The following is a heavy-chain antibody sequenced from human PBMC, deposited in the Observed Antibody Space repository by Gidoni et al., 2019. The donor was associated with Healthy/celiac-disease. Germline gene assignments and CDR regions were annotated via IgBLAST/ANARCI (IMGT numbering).Heavy chain of an antibody. CDR2: MKEDGGEK. CDR3: ARDLVYASYYYGMDV. Sequence: EVQLVESGGGLAQPGVSLRLSCAASGFPITRDWMSWVRQAPGKGLESVANMKEDGGEKYYVDSVKGRFTISRDNAKNSMYMQMNSLRAEDTAVYYCARDLVYASYYYGMDVWGQGTTVTVSS. V-gene: IGHV3-7*03. CDR1: GFPITRDW. J-gene: IGHJ6*02. D-gene: IGHD2-8*01.